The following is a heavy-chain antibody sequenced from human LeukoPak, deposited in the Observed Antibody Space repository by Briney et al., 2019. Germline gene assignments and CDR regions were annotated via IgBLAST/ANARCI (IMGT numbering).Heavy chain of an antibody. Sequence: GGSLRLSCVGSGFTFSSYGMHWVRQAAGKGLEWVAFIRHDGSNEYYADSVKGRFTVSRDNSKNTLFLQMNSLRVEEMAVYYCSKEVHPYDSGTYYFDYWGRGTLVTVSS. J-gene: IGHJ4*02. CDR2: IRHDGSNE. V-gene: IGHV3-30*02. CDR3: SKEVHPYDSGTYYFDY. CDR1: GFTFSSYG. D-gene: IGHD3-10*01.